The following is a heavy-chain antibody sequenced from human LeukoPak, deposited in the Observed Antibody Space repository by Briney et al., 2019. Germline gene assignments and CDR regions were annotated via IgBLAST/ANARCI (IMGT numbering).Heavy chain of an antibody. V-gene: IGHV3-33*01. D-gene: IGHD4-11*01. Sequence: ASGYTFTSYYMHWVRQAPGKGLEWVAVMWYDGSNKYYADSVKGRFTISRDDSKNTLYLQMNSLRAEDTAMYYCARGLPPVMKYYFDYWGQGTLVTVSS. CDR2: MWYDGSNK. CDR1: GYTFTSYY. J-gene: IGHJ4*02. CDR3: ARGLPPVMKYYFDY.